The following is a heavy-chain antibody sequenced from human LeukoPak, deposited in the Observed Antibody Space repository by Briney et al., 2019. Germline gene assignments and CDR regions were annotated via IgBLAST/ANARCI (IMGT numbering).Heavy chain of an antibody. CDR3: AKGTGYSSGWPQTFDY. CDR1: GFAFRSYA. J-gene: IGHJ4*02. V-gene: IGHV3-23*01. CDR2: DDT. D-gene: IGHD6-19*01. Sequence: GGSLRLSCAASGFAFRSYAMSWVRQTPGEGLEWVGDDTYYADSVKGRFTISRDNSKNTLYLQMNSLRAEDTAVYYCAKGTGYSSGWPQTFDYWGQGTLVTVSS.